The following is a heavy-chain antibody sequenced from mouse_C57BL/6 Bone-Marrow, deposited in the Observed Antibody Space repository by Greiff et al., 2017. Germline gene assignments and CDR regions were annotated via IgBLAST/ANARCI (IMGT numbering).Heavy chain of an antibody. CDR2: IYPRSGNT. Sequence: QVQLQQSGAELARPGASVKLSCKASGYTFTSYGISWVKQRPGQGLEWIGEIYPRSGNTYYNEKFKGKATLTVDKSSSTASMELCSLTSEDSAVYFCARESIYYDYDEGGYWGQGTTLTVSS. CDR3: ARESIYYDYDEGGY. CDR1: GYTFTSYG. J-gene: IGHJ2*01. V-gene: IGHV1-81*01. D-gene: IGHD2-4*01.